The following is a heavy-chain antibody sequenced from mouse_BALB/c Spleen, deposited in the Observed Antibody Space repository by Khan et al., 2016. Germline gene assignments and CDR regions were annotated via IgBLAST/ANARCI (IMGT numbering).Heavy chain of an antibody. Sequence: EVQLQESGPGLVKPSQSLSLTCSVTGYSITSGYYWNWIRQFPGNKLEWMGYISYDGSNNYNPSLKNRISITRDTSKNQFFLKLNSVTSEDTSTYCCGTLLRVYAMDYWGQGTSVTVSS. CDR2: ISYDGSN. D-gene: IGHD1-2*01. CDR1: GYSITSGYY. J-gene: IGHJ4*01. CDR3: GTLLRVYAMDY. V-gene: IGHV3-6*02.